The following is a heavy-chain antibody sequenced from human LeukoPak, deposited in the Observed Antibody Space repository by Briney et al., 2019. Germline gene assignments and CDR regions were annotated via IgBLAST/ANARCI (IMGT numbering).Heavy chain of an antibody. Sequence: PGGSLRLSCAVSGFTFSRHWMHWVRQAPGKGLVWVARIDSGGSNTRYADSVKGRFTVSRDNDKHTVHLQMKGLRAEDTAVYYCVRERYSSGHDGFYIWGQGTMVTVSS. CDR3: VRERYSSGHDGFYI. CDR1: GFTFSRHW. CDR2: IDSGGSNT. D-gene: IGHD2-15*01. J-gene: IGHJ3*02. V-gene: IGHV3-74*01.